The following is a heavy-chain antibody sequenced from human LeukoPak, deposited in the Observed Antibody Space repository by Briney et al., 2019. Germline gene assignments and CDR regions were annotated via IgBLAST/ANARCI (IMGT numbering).Heavy chain of an antibody. Sequence: SETLSLTCTVSGGSISSYYWSWIRQPPGKGLEWIGYIYYSGSTNYNPSLKSRVTISVDTSKNQFSLKLSSVTAADTAVYYCARLMRGSSSWYRDDAFDIWGEGTMVTVSS. J-gene: IGHJ3*02. V-gene: IGHV4-59*08. CDR3: ARLMRGSSSWYRDDAFDI. CDR1: GGSISSYY. CDR2: IYYSGST. D-gene: IGHD6-13*01.